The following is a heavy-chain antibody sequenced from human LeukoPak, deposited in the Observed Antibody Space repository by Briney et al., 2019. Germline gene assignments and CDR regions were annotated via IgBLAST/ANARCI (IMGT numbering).Heavy chain of an antibody. J-gene: IGHJ4*02. CDR3: AKPLNWGVNYDFWSGYYTGDY. Sequence: GGSLRLSCVTSGFTFPTYSMNWVRQAPGKGLEWISYISSSSGTIHYADSVKGRFTISRDNAKNSLYLQMNSLRAEDTAVYYGAKPLNWGVNYDFWSGYYTGDYWGQGTLVTVSS. D-gene: IGHD3-3*01. V-gene: IGHV3-48*01. CDR2: ISSSSGTI. CDR1: GFTFPTYS.